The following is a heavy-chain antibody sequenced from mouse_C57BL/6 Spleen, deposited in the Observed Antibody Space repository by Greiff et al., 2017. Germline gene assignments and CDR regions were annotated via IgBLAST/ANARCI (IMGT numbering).Heavy chain of an antibody. V-gene: IGHV1-62-2*01. CDR1: GYTFTEYT. Sequence: VQLQQSGAELVKPGASVKLSCKASGYTFTEYTIHWVKQRSGQGLEWIGWFYPGSGSIKYNEKFKDKATLTADKSSSTVYMERSRFTSEDSAVYFCARHEDEDYYGSSPLAMDYWGQGTSVTVSS. CDR3: ARHEDEDYYGSSPLAMDY. J-gene: IGHJ4*01. D-gene: IGHD1-1*01. CDR2: FYPGSGSI.